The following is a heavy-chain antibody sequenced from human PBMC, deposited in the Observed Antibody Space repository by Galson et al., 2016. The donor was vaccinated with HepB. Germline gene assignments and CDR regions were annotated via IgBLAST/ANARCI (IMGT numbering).Heavy chain of an antibody. CDR1: GYTFTGYY. Sequence: SVKVSCKASGYTFTGYYMHWVRQAPGQGLQWMGWINPKSGGTHYAQEFQGWVTMTSDTSISTAYMELSSLKSDDTAVYYCARETGPHYYDSSGRPFDSWGQGTLVTVSS. CDR2: INPKSGGT. V-gene: IGHV1-2*04. D-gene: IGHD3-22*01. J-gene: IGHJ4*02. CDR3: ARETGPHYYDSSGRPFDS.